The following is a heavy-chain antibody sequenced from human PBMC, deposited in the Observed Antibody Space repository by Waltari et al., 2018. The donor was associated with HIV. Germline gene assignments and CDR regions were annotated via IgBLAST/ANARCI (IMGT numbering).Heavy chain of an antibody. CDR2: IGTYNGNA. J-gene: IGHJ4*02. Sequence: QVQLVQSGAQVKKPGASVKVSCKASGYPFTTYGITWVRQAPGQGLEWLGWIGTYNGNADFAPKIQVRIHLTIDTSTSTAYMELTSLRSDDTAVYYCARSHCAVTSCGSIDYWGQGTLVTVSS. CDR3: ARSHCAVTSCGSIDY. D-gene: IGHD4-17*01. V-gene: IGHV1-18*01. CDR1: GYPFTTYG.